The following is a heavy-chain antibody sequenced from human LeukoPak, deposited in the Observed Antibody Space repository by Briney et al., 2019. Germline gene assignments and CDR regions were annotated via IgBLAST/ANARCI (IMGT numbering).Heavy chain of an antibody. J-gene: IGHJ4*02. CDR3: ARELGKAFVGY. CDR1: GYTFTSYG. CDR2: IRAYNGNT. V-gene: IGHV1-18*01. Sequence: ASVKVSFKASGYTFTSYGISWVRQAPGQGLEWMGWIRAYNGNTNYAQKLQGRDTKTTDTSTSTGYMELRSLRSYDTAVYYCARELGKAFVGYWGRGTLVTVSS. D-gene: IGHD3-16*01.